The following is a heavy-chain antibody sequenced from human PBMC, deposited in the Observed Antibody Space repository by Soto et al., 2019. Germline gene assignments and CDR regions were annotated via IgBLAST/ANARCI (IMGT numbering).Heavy chain of an antibody. CDR1: GGTFSSYA. CDR3: ARPLAAVAFDI. V-gene: IGHV1-69*13. Sequence: ASVKVSCKASGGTFSSYAISLVRQAPGQGLEWMGGIIPIFGTANYAQKFQGRVTITADESTSTAYMELSSLRSEDTAVYYCARPLAAVAFDIWGQGTMVTVSS. J-gene: IGHJ3*02. CDR2: IIPIFGTA. D-gene: IGHD6-19*01.